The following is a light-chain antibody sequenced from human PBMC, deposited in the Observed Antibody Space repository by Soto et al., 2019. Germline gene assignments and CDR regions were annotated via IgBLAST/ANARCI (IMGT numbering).Light chain of an antibody. CDR1: QGISSY. CDR3: QQYYSYPLYT. J-gene: IGKJ2*01. CDR2: AAS. Sequence: AIRMTQSPSSFSASTGDRVTITCRASQGISSYLAWYQQKPGKAPKLLIYAASTLQSGVPSRFSGSGSGTDFTLTISCLQSEDFATYYCQQYYSYPLYTFGQGTKLESK. V-gene: IGKV1-8*01.